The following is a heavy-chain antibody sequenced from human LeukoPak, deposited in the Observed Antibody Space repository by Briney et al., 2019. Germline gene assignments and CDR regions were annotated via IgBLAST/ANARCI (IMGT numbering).Heavy chain of an antibody. V-gene: IGHV3-15*01. J-gene: IGHJ4*02. Sequence: GSLRLSCAASGFTFSNAWMSWVRQAPGKGLEWVGRIKGKTDGGTTDYAAPVKGRFTISRDDSKNTLYLQMNSLKTEDTAVYYCTSYRIVGAKRSEYWGQGTLVTVSS. CDR1: GFTFSNAW. CDR2: IKGKTDGGTT. CDR3: TSYRIVGAKRSEY. D-gene: IGHD1-26*01.